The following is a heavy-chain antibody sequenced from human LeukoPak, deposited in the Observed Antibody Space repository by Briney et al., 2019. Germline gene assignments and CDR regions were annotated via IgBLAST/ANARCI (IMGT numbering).Heavy chain of an antibody. CDR3: GRGIQSFDP. J-gene: IGHJ5*02. Sequence: ASVKVSCKASGGTFSSYAISWVRQAPGQGLEWMGGINPKNGDTNYAQKFQDRVTMTRDTSMSAAYMEISRLTYDDTAVYYCGRGIQSFDPWGQGTLVNVSS. V-gene: IGHV1-2*02. CDR2: INPKNGDT. CDR1: GGTFSSYA.